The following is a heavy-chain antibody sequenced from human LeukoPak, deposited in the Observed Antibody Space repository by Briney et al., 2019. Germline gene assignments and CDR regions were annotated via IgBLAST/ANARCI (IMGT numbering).Heavy chain of an antibody. D-gene: IGHD3-22*01. Sequence: SETLSLTCAVYGGSFSGYYWSWIRQPPGKGLEWIGYIYYSGSTNYNPSLKSRVTISVDTSKNQFSLKLSSVTAADTAVYYCASHYYDSSGYYQSHAFDIWGQGTMVTVSS. V-gene: IGHV4-59*08. CDR3: ASHYYDSSGYYQSHAFDI. CDR2: IYYSGST. CDR1: GGSFSGYY. J-gene: IGHJ3*02.